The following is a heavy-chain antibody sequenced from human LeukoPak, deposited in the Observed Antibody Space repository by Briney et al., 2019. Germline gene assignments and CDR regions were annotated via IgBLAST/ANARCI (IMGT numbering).Heavy chain of an antibody. CDR1: GYTFTSYG. Sequence: ASVKVSCKASGYTFTSYGISWVRQAPGQGLEWMGWINPNSGGTNYAQKFQGRVTMTRDTSISTAYMELSRLRSDDTAVYYCAIPKAYYDSSGSLDYWGQGTLVTVSS. D-gene: IGHD3-22*01. V-gene: IGHV1-2*02. CDR2: INPNSGGT. CDR3: AIPKAYYDSSGSLDY. J-gene: IGHJ4*02.